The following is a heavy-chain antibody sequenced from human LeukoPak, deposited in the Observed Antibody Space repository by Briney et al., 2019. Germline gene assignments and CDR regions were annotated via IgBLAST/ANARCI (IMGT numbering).Heavy chain of an antibody. Sequence: GGSLRLPCAAPGFTFSSYAMSWVRQAPGKGLEWVSAISGSGGSTYYADSVKGRFTISRDNSKNTLYLQMNSLRAEDTAVYYCAKDLVSRDYDIYDYWGQGTLVTVSS. D-gene: IGHD3-9*01. V-gene: IGHV3-23*01. CDR2: ISGSGGST. CDR3: AKDLVSRDYDIYDY. J-gene: IGHJ4*02. CDR1: GFTFSSYA.